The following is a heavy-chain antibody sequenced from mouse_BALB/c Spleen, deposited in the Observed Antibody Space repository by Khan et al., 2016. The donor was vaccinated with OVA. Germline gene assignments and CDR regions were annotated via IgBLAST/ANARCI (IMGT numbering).Heavy chain of an antibody. CDR3: ARDYYGTSWYFDV. D-gene: IGHD1-1*01. V-gene: IGHV3-6*02. J-gene: IGHJ1*01. CDR1: GYSITSGYY. CDR2: IRYDGSN. Sequence: EVQLQESGPGLVKPSQSLSLTCSVTGYSITSGYYWNWIRQFPGNKLEWMDYIRYDGSNNYNPSLTNRISITRDTSKNQFFLKLNSVTTEDTATYYCARDYYGTSWYFDVRGAGTTVNVSS.